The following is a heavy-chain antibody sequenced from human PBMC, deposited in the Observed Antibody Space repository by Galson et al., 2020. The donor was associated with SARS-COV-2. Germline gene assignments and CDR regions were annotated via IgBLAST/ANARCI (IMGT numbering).Heavy chain of an antibody. Sequence: GGSLRLSCSASGFIFSDYAMHWVRQAPGKGLEYVSAISSNGGTSFYADSVNGRFTMSRDNSRSMFYLQMTALRPEDTAFYYCLSYSSTRQNRWGQGTLVTVSS. J-gene: IGHJ5*02. CDR3: LSYSSTRQNR. CDR2: ISSNGGTS. CDR1: GFIFSDYA. V-gene: IGHV3-64D*06. D-gene: IGHD2-2*01.